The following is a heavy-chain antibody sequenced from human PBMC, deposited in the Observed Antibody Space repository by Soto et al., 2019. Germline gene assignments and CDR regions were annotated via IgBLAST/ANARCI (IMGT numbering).Heavy chain of an antibody. CDR1: GFTFSSYA. J-gene: IGHJ5*02. CDR3: AKDSRSHPQGWFDP. V-gene: IGHV3-23*01. D-gene: IGHD2-15*01. Sequence: EVQLLESGGGLVQPGESLRLSCAASGFTFSSYAMTWVRQAPGKGLEWVSSISDSGDYTYFADSVKGRFTISRDNSKDTLYLQMSSLRVEDTAIYYCAKDSRSHPQGWFDPWGQGTLVTVSS. CDR2: ISDSGDYT.